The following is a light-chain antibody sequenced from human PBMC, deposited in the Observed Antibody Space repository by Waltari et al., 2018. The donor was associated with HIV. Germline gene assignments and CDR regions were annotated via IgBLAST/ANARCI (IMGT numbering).Light chain of an antibody. CDR2: DAS. V-gene: IGKV1-13*02. CDR1: QGVRNA. Sequence: AIQLTQSESSLSASIGDRVTITCRASQGVRNALAWYQQKPGRPPKLLIYDASTLESGVPSRFSGSLSGTDFNLTISNLQPEDSATYYCQQFRSYPRTFGQGATLEIK. J-gene: IGKJ2*01. CDR3: QQFRSYPRT.